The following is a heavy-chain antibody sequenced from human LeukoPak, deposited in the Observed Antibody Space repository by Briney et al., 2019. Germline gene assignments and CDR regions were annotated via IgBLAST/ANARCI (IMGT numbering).Heavy chain of an antibody. CDR3: ARDTPTLNYDILTGYSNFNY. V-gene: IGHV3-7*01. D-gene: IGHD3-9*01. CDR1: GFSFSTYW. J-gene: IGHJ4*02. Sequence: GGSLRLSCAASGFSFSTYWMSWVRQAPGKGLEWVANIEQDGSEKYYVDSVKGRFTISRDNAKNSLYLQMNSLRAEDTAVYYCARDTPTLNYDILTGYSNFNYWGQGTLVTVSS. CDR2: IEQDGSEK.